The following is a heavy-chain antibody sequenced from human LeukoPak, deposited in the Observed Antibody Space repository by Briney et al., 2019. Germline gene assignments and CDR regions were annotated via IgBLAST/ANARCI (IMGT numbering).Heavy chain of an antibody. CDR3: PREVNRPTDADAFDI. CDR1: GGSIISDNHF. Sequence: PSETLSLTCTVSGGSIISDNHFWSWIRQHPGKDLEWLGYIHHSGRAFYSPSLDSRLTISLDTSKNQFSLKLNSVIGADTAVYYCPREVNRPTDADAFDIWGQGTMVTVPS. J-gene: IGHJ3*02. D-gene: IGHD1-26*01. CDR2: IHHSGRA. V-gene: IGHV4-31*03.